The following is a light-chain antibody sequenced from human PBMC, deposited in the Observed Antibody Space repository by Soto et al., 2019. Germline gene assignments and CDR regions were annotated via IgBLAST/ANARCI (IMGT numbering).Light chain of an antibody. CDR1: QSISSY. CDR2: GAS. V-gene: IGKV1-39*01. Sequence: EIQMTQSPSSLSASAGERATITCRASQSISSYLKWYQQKPGKAPKLLMYGASKLQSGVPSRISGGGFGTDFTLTISSLQPEDFANYYCQHSYSTPQTFGQGTKLEIK. CDR3: QHSYSTPQT. J-gene: IGKJ2*01.